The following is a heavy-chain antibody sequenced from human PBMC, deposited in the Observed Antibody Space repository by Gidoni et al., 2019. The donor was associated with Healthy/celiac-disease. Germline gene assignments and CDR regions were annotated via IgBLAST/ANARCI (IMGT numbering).Heavy chain of an antibody. J-gene: IGHJ3*02. D-gene: IGHD4-17*01. CDR1: GYSFTSYW. V-gene: IGHV5-51*01. CDR3: ARRYGDYFAFDI. CDR2: INPGDSDT. Sequence: EVQLGQSGAEVKKPGESLKISCQGSGYSFTSYWIVWVRQMPGQGLEWMGIINPGDSDTRYSPSFQGQVTISADKSISTAYLQWSSLKASDTDMYYCARRYGDYFAFDIWGQGTMDTVSS.